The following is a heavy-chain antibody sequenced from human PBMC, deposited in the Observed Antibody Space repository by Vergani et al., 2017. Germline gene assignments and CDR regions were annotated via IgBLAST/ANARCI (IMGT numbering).Heavy chain of an antibody. CDR2: IIPIFGTA. J-gene: IGHJ6*03. CDR1: GGTFSSYA. V-gene: IGHV1-69*01. Sequence: QVQLVQSGAEVKKPGSSVKVSCKASGGTFSSYAISWVRQAPGQGLEWMGGIIPIFGTANYAQKFQGRVTIPPDESTSTAYMELSSLRSEDTAVYYCARGGDIVVVPAAARRNYYYYYMDVWGKGTTVTVSS. CDR3: ARGGDIVVVPAAARRNYYYYYMDV. D-gene: IGHD2-2*01.